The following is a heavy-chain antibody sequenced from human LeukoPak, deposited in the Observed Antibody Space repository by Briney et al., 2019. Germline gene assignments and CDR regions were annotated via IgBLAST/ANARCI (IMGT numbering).Heavy chain of an antibody. D-gene: IGHD5-24*01. V-gene: IGHV1-18*01. J-gene: IGHJ4*02. CDR1: GYTFTTYG. Sequence: ASVKVSCKASGYTFTTYGITWVRQVPGQGLEWMGWISGYNGKTNYAQKLQGRVTMTTDPSTSTAYMELRSLRSDDTAVFYCARDQRPPSYYFDYWGQGTLVTVSS. CDR2: ISGYNGKT. CDR3: ARDQRPPSYYFDY.